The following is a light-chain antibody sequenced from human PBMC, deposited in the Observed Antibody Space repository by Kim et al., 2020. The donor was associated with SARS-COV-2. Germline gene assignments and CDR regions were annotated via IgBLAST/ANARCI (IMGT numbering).Light chain of an antibody. V-gene: IGKV1-39*01. CDR1: QDINRY. Sequence: DIQMTQSPSSLSASVGDRVTITCRASQDINRYLKWYQQKPGKAPKLLIYTASSLQSGVPSRFTGSGSETDFTLTISSLQPEDFATYYRQETYRASRTFRQGTKGDIK. CDR3: QETYRASRT. J-gene: IGKJ1*01. CDR2: TAS.